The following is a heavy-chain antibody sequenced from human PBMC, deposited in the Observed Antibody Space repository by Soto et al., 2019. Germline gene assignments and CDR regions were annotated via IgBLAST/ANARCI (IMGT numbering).Heavy chain of an antibody. CDR3: ARAPRGYSYGYCDY. D-gene: IGHD5-18*01. CDR2: ISSSSSYI. V-gene: IGHV3-21*01. J-gene: IGHJ4*02. CDR1: GFTFSSYS. Sequence: VGSLRLSCAASGFTFSSYSMNWVRQAPGKGLEWVSSISSSSSYIYYADSVKGRFTISRDNAKNSLYLQMNSLRAEDTAVYYCARAPRGYSYGYCDYWGQGTLVTVSS.